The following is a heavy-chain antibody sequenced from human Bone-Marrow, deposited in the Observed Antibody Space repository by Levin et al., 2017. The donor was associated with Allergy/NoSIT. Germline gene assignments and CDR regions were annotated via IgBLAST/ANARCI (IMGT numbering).Heavy chain of an antibody. CDR1: GFTFGDYS. CDR2: IRSKAFDETT. J-gene: IGHJ4*02. D-gene: IGHD3-16*02. Sequence: GGSLRLSCTTSGFTFGDYSMYWFRQAPGKGLEWVGFIRSKAFDETTQYAASVKGRITISRDDSESIAYLQMNSLKTEDTAVYYCTRDRGIWGNYRPFDYWGQGTPVTVSS. CDR3: TRDRGIWGNYRPFDY. V-gene: IGHV3-49*03.